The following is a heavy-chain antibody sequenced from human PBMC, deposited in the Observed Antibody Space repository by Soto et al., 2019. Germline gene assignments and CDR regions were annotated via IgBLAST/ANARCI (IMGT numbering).Heavy chain of an antibody. CDR1: GGSMSGYY. CDR2: VYSSGST. V-gene: IGHV4-4*07. J-gene: IGHJ4*01. Sequence: QVQLQESGPGLVKPSETLSLTCTVSGGSMSGYYWSWVRQPAGKGLEWIGRVYSSGSTNYSPSLESRLTMSVDTSKNQLSPELSSVTVADTALYYCAREFPSSFRSLDYWGQGTLVTVSS. CDR3: AREFPSSFRSLDY. D-gene: IGHD3-10*01.